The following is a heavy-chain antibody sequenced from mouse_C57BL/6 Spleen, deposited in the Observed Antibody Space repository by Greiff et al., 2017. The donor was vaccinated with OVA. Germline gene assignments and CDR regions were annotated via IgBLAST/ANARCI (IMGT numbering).Heavy chain of an antibody. CDR2: IDPSDSYT. Sequence: QVQLQQSGAELVMPGASVKLSCKASGYTFTSYWMHWVKQRPGQGLEWIGEIDPSDSYTNYNQKFKGKSTLTVDKSSSTAYMQLSSLTSEDSAVYYCAMGGSLFDYWGQGTTLTVSS. D-gene: IGHD1-1*01. J-gene: IGHJ2*01. CDR3: AMGGSLFDY. V-gene: IGHV1-69*01. CDR1: GYTFTSYW.